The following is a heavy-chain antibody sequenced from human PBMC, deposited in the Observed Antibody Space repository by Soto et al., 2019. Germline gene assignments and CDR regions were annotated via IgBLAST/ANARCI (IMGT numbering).Heavy chain of an antibody. J-gene: IGHJ4*02. Sequence: EVQVLDSGGGLAQPGGSLRLSCAASGFSFSSHAMSWVRQSPGKGLEWVSSISRSGNSTYSADSVRGRFTISRDNSKNTLYLQMNSLRAEDTAVYYCAKDAKILDWLPTSYYYDFWGRGTLVTVSS. CDR1: GFSFSSHA. CDR2: ISRSGNST. CDR3: AKDAKILDWLPTSYYYDF. D-gene: IGHD3-9*01. V-gene: IGHV3-23*01.